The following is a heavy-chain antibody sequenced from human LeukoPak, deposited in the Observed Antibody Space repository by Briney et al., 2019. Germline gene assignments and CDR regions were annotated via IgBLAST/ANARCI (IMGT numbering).Heavy chain of an antibody. CDR2: IIPIFGAA. V-gene: IGHV1-69*13. J-gene: IGHJ6*03. Sequence: SVKVSCKASGYTFSSYAISWVRQAPGQGLEWMGGIIPIFGAANYAQKFQGRVTITADESTSTAYMELSSLRSEDTAVYYCARAFVSGAAAGSVYYYYMDVWGKGTTVTVSS. CDR1: GYTFSSYA. D-gene: IGHD6-13*01. CDR3: ARAFVSGAAAGSVYYYYMDV.